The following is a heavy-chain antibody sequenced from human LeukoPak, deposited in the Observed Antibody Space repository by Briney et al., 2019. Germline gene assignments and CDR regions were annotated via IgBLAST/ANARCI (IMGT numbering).Heavy chain of an antibody. CDR3: ARVYYYNMDV. Sequence: GGSLRLSCAASGFIVSDNSMSWVRQAPGKGLQWVSVIYSGGGTYYADSVKGRFTISRDNAKNSLYLQMNSLRAEDTAVYYRARVYYYNMDVWGQGTTVAVSS. V-gene: IGHV3-53*01. CDR2: IYSGGGT. CDR1: GFIVSDNS. J-gene: IGHJ6*02.